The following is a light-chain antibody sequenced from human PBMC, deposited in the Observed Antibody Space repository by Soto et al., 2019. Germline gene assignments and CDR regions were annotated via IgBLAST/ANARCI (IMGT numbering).Light chain of an antibody. CDR2: SAS. V-gene: IGKV3-20*01. CDR3: HQDGSSPLT. CDR1: ETVDTSS. Sequence: EIVLTQSPGTLSLSPGETATLSCRASETVDTSSLGWYQQKPGRAPSLLIYSASRRATAIPDRFDASGSATDFTLTISRLEPEDFAVYYCHQDGSSPLTFGGGTKVEI. J-gene: IGKJ4*01.